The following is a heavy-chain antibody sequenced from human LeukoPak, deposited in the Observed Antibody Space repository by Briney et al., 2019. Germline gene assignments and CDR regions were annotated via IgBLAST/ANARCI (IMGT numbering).Heavy chain of an antibody. CDR1: GFTFSSYG. CDR3: AKVRALDYGYDY. D-gene: IGHD4-17*01. J-gene: IGHJ4*02. CDR2: IRYDGSNK. Sequence: GGSLRLSRAASGFTFSSYGMHWVRQAPGKGLEWVAFIRYDGSNKYYADSVKGRFTISRDNSKNTLYLQMNSLRAEDTAVYYCAKVRALDYGYDYWGQGTLVTVSS. V-gene: IGHV3-30*02.